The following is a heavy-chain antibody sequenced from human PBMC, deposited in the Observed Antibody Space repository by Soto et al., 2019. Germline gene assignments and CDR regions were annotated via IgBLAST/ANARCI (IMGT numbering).Heavy chain of an antibody. CDR1: GGSISSYY. CDR3: ARGAGFGERHDAFDI. CDR2: IYYSGST. D-gene: IGHD3-10*01. Sequence: SETLSLTCTVSGGSISSYYWSWIRQPPGKGLEWVGYIYYSGSTNYNPSLKSRVTISVDTSKNQFSLKLSSVTAADTAVYYCARGAGFGERHDAFDIWGQGTMVTVSS. V-gene: IGHV4-59*01. J-gene: IGHJ3*02.